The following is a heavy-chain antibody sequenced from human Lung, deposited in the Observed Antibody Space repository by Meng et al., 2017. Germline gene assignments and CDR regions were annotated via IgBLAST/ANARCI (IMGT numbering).Heavy chain of an antibody. D-gene: IGHD4-11*01. CDR2: INHSGSN. V-gene: IGHV4-34*01. J-gene: IGHJ4*02. CDR1: GGSFSEYY. Sequence: VRLNDGGAVVVKPLAPLSLPCFVFGGSFSEYYWSWILQPPGKGLEWIGEINHSGSNNYNPSLESRATISVDTSQNNLSLKLSSVTAADSAVYYCARGPTTMAHDFDYWGQGTLVTVSS. CDR3: ARGPTTMAHDFDY.